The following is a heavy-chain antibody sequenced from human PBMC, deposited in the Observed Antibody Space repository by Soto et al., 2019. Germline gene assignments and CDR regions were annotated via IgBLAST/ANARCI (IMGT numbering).Heavy chain of an antibody. J-gene: IGHJ3*02. Sequence: QVQLVQSGAEVKKPGSSVKVSCKASVGTFSSYAISWVRQAPGQGLEWMGGIIPIFGTANYAQKFQGRVTITADESTRTAYMELSSLRSEDTAVYYCARVSLGDTAMGKGGAFDIWGQGTMVTVSS. V-gene: IGHV1-69*01. D-gene: IGHD5-18*01. CDR3: ARVSLGDTAMGKGGAFDI. CDR2: IIPIFGTA. CDR1: VGTFSSYA.